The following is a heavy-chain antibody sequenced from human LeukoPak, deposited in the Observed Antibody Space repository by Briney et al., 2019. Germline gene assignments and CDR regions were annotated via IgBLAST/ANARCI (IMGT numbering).Heavy chain of an antibody. CDR2: INHSVST. CDR1: GGSFSGYY. Sequence: SETLSLTCAVYGGSFSGYYWSWIRQPPGKGLEWIGEINHSVSTNYNPSLKSRVPISVDTSKNQFSLTLSSVTAADTAVYYCARAEVSLDYWGQGTLVTVSS. CDR3: ARAEVSLDY. J-gene: IGHJ4*02. V-gene: IGHV4-34*01. D-gene: IGHD3-16*02.